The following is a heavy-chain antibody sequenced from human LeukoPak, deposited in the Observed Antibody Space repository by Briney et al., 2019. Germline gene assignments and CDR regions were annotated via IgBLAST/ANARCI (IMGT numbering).Heavy chain of an antibody. CDR1: GFTFSDYY. Sequence: GGSLRLSCAASGFTFSDYYMSWIRQAPGKGLEWVSYISSSGSTIYYADSVKGRFTISRDNAKNSLYLQMNSLRAEDTVVYYCAKDLPSSGWYYYYYGMDVWGQGTTVTVSS. CDR3: AKDLPSSGWYYYYYGMDV. CDR2: ISSSGSTI. J-gene: IGHJ6*02. V-gene: IGHV3-11*01. D-gene: IGHD6-19*01.